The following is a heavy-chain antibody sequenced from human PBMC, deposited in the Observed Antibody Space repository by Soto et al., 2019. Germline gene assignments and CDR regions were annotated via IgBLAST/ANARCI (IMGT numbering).Heavy chain of an antibody. J-gene: IGHJ6*02. Sequence: PSETLSLTCTVSGGSISSYYWSWIRQPPGKGLEWIGYIYYSGSTNYNPSLKSRVTISVDTSKNQFSLKLSSVTAADTAVYYCARGGVAAIYYYYGMDVWGQGTTVTVSS. V-gene: IGHV4-59*01. CDR1: GGSISSYY. CDR3: ARGGVAAIYYYYGMDV. CDR2: IYYSGST. D-gene: IGHD2-15*01.